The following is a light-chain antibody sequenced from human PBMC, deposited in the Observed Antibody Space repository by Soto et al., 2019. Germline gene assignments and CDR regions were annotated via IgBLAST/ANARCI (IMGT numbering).Light chain of an antibody. V-gene: IGKV3-15*01. J-gene: IGKJ1*01. CDR1: QSVSGN. CDR3: QQYNNWPTT. Sequence: EIVMTQSPPTLSLSPGERATLSCRASQSVSGNLAWYQQKPGQAPRILIYGASTMATGTPARFSGSGSGTEFTLTISSLQSEDVVVYYCQQYNNWPTTFGEGIKVEIK. CDR2: GAS.